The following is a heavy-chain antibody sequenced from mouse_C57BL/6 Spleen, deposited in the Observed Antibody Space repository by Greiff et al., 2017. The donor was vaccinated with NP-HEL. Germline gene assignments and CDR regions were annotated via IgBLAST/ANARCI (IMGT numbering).Heavy chain of an antibody. Sequence: VQLQQSGPELVKPGASVKISCKASGYTFTDYYMNWVKQSHGKSLEWIGDINPNNGGTSYNQKFKGKATLTVDKSSSTAYMELRSLTSEDSAVYYCARSPYDYDEGYYFDYWGQGTTLTVSS. CDR1: GYTFTDYY. V-gene: IGHV1-26*01. CDR3: ARSPYDYDEGYYFDY. CDR2: INPNNGGT. D-gene: IGHD2-4*01. J-gene: IGHJ2*01.